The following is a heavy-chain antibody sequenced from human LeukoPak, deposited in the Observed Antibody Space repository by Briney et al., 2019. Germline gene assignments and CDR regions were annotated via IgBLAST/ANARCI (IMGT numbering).Heavy chain of an antibody. V-gene: IGHV4-34*01. Sequence: PSETLSLTCAVYGGSFSGYYWSWIRQPPGKGLEWIGEINHSGSTNYNPSLKSRVTISVDTSKNQFSLKLSSVTAADTAVYYCARGRVWGSYRYDAFDIWGQGTMVTVSS. CDR1: GGSFSGYY. D-gene: IGHD3-16*02. CDR2: INHSGST. J-gene: IGHJ3*02. CDR3: ARGRVWGSYRYDAFDI.